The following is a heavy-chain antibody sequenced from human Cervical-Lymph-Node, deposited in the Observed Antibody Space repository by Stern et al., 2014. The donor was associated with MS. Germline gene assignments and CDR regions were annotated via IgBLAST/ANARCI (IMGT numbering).Heavy chain of an antibody. CDR2: ISPGNSDT. CDR1: EYNFNTHW. Sequence: EVQLLESGAEVKKPGESLKISCKGSEYNFNTHWIAWVRQMPGKGLEWLGNISPGNSDTSYNPSLQGQVSISADKSITTAYLHFSSLKASDSAMYFCARHGGPNWNHEAHNWFDPWGQGTLVTVSS. CDR3: ARHGGPNWNHEAHNWFDP. V-gene: IGHV5-51*03. J-gene: IGHJ5*02. D-gene: IGHD1-14*01.